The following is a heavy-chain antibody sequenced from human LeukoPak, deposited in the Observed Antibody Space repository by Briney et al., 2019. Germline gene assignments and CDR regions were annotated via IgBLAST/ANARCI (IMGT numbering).Heavy chain of an antibody. CDR2: ISSSSYI. J-gene: IGHJ6*02. D-gene: IGHD2-15*01. V-gene: IGHV3-21*01. CDR3: ARGGSKVVVVAEDYDMDV. Sequence: GGSLRLSCAASGFTFSSYGMHWVRQAPGKGLEWVSSISSSSYIYYADSVKGRFTISRDNAKNSLYLQMNSLRAEDTAVYYCARGGSKVVVVAEDYDMDVWGQGTTVTVPS. CDR1: GFTFSSYG.